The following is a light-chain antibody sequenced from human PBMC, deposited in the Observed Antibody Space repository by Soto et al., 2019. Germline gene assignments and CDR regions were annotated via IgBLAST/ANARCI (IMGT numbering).Light chain of an antibody. Sequence: QPALTQPASVSGSPGQSITISCTGTSSDAGGYDYVSWYQQHPGKAPKLMIYDVSNRPSGVSNRFSGSKSGNTASLTISGLQAEDEADYYCSSYTSSSTLEIFGGGTKLTVL. J-gene: IGLJ2*01. CDR1: SSDAGGYDY. V-gene: IGLV2-14*03. CDR2: DVS. CDR3: SSYTSSSTLEI.